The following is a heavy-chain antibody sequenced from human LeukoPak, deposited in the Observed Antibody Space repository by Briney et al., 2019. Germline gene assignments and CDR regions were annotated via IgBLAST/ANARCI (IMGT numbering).Heavy chain of an antibody. Sequence: GSLRLSCAATGFTFSSYSMHWVRQAPVKGLVWGSRINSDGSSTSYADSVKGRFTISRDNAKNTLYLQMNSLRAEDASVYYCARASDSSGYYDYWGQGTLVTVSS. D-gene: IGHD3-22*01. CDR2: INSDGSST. J-gene: IGHJ4*02. V-gene: IGHV3-74*01. CDR1: GFTFSSYS. CDR3: ARASDSSGYYDY.